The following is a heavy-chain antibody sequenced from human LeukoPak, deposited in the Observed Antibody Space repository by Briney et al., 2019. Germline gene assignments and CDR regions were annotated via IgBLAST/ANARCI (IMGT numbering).Heavy chain of an antibody. J-gene: IGHJ4*02. Sequence: GGSLRLSCAASGFTFSSYSMNWVRPAPGKGLEWASCISSSSSYIYYADSVKGRFTISRDNAKNSLYLQMNSLRAEDTAVYYCARVGDRSGYLIYSFDYWGQGTLVTVSS. CDR2: ISSSSSYI. CDR1: GFTFSSYS. CDR3: ARVGDRSGYLIYSFDY. D-gene: IGHD3-22*01. V-gene: IGHV3-21*01.